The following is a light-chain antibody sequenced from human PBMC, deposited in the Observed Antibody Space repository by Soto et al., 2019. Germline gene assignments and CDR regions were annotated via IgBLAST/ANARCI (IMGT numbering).Light chain of an antibody. V-gene: IGLV2-14*01. J-gene: IGLJ1*01. CDR3: SSYTTTSTPEV. CDR1: TSDVGGYDY. CDR2: EVN. Sequence: QSALTQPASVSGSPGQSITISCTGTTSDVGGYDYVSWYQHHPGKAPKLIIYEVNYRPSGVSNRFSGSKSGNTASLTISGLQSEDEADYYCSSYTTTSTPEVFGTGTKLTVL.